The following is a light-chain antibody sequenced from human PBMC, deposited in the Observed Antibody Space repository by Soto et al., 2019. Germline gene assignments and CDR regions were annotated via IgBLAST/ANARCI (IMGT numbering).Light chain of an antibody. CDR2: EDN. V-gene: IGLV6-57*01. CDR3: QSYDATNQV. J-gene: IGLJ3*02. CDR1: SGSIASNY. Sequence: NFMLTQPHSVSESPGKTVIISCTRSSGSIASNYVQWYQQRPGSSPNTVIYEDNQRPSGVPDRFSGSIDSSSNSASLTIAGLETEDEADYYCQSYDATNQVFGGGTKVTVL.